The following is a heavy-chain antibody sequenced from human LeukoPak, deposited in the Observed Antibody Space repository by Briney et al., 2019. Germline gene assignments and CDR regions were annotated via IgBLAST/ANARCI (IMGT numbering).Heavy chain of an antibody. CDR3: AKATGYLL. D-gene: IGHD1-14*01. V-gene: IGHV3-23*01. Sequence: PGGSLRLSCAASGFTFSSYAMSWVRQAPGKGLEWVSTISNSGGTTYYADSVKGRFTISRDDSENTLYLQMNSVRAEDTAVYYCAKATGYLLWGQGTLVTVSS. CDR1: GFTFSSYA. J-gene: IGHJ4*02. CDR2: ISNSGGTT.